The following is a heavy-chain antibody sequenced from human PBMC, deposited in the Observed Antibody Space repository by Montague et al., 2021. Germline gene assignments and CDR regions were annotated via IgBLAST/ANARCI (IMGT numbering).Heavy chain of an antibody. CDR1: GGSTSSSSYY. D-gene: IGHD3-16*02. CDR3: ARHVIGNYGMDV. Sequence: SETLSLTCTVSGGSTSSSSYYRGWIRQPPGKGLEWIGSIYYSGSTYYNPSLKSRVTISVDTSKNQFSLKLSSVTAADTAVYYCARHVIGNYGMDVWGQGTTVTVSS. J-gene: IGHJ6*02. CDR2: IYYSGST. V-gene: IGHV4-39*01.